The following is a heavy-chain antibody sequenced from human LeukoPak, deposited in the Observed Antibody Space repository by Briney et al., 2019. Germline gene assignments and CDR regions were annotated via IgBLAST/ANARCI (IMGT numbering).Heavy chain of an antibody. V-gene: IGHV3-33*06. CDR2: IWYDGKNK. CDR1: GFTFSSYG. J-gene: IGHJ4*02. Sequence: PGGSLRLSCAASGFTFSSYGMHWVRQAPGKGLEWVAVIWYDGKNKYYADSLKGRFTISRDNSENTLYLQMNSLRGEDTAVYYCAKMWGDGAFDSWGQGTLVTVSS. CDR3: AKMWGDGAFDS. D-gene: IGHD3-10*01.